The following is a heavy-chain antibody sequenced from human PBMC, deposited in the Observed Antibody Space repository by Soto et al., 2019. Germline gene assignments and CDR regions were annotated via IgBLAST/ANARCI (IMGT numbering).Heavy chain of an antibody. Sequence: SETLSLTCTVSGGSISSYYWSWIRQPPGKGLEWIGYIYYSGSTNYNPSLKSRVTISVDTSKNQFSLKLSSVTAADTAVYYCARRGSYNWFDPWGQGTLVTVSS. CDR3: ARRGSYNWFDP. V-gene: IGHV4-59*08. CDR2: IYYSGST. CDR1: GGSISSYY. J-gene: IGHJ5*02.